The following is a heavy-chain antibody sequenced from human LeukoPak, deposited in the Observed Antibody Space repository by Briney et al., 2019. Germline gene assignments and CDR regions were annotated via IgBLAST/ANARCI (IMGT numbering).Heavy chain of an antibody. D-gene: IGHD5-12*01. V-gene: IGHV1-18*04. CDR1: GYTFTSYG. CDR2: ISAYNGNT. J-gene: IGHJ6*04. Sequence: ASVKVPCKASGYTFTSYGISWVRQAPGQGLEWMGWISAYNGNTNYAQKLQGRVTMTTDTSTSTAYMELRSLRSDDTAVYYCARGRSGYDNYYYYGIDVWGKGTTVTVSS. CDR3: ARGRSGYDNYYYYGIDV.